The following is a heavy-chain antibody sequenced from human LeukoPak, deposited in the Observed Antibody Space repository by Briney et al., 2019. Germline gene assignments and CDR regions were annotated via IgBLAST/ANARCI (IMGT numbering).Heavy chain of an antibody. CDR1: GFTFSSYG. D-gene: IGHD4-17*01. V-gene: IGHV3-33*01. J-gene: IGHJ6*02. Sequence: PGGSLRLSCAASGFTFSSYGMPWVRQAPGKGLEWVAVIWYDGSNKYYADPVKGRFTISRDNSKNTLYVQMNSLRAEDTAVYYCARDGTTVTTYGMDVWGQGTTVTVSS. CDR2: IWYDGSNK. CDR3: ARDGTTVTTYGMDV.